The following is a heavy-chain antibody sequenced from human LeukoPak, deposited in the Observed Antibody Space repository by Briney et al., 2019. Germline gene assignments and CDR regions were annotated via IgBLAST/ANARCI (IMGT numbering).Heavy chain of an antibody. J-gene: IGHJ4*02. CDR1: GYTLNKYG. CDR2: ITTYNGNT. V-gene: IGHV1-18*01. CDR3: ARINGWLVSSGTVKYFDY. D-gene: IGHD6-19*01. Sequence: ASVKVSCKASGYTLNKYGISWVRQAPGQGLEWMGWITTYNGNTNYAQKVQGRVTMTTDTSASTVYMELRSLRPDDTAVYYCARINGWLVSSGTVKYFDYWGQGTLVTVSS.